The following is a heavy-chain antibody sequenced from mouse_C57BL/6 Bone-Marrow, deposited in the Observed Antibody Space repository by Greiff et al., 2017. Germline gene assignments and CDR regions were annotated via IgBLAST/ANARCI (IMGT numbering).Heavy chain of an antibody. D-gene: IGHD1-1*01. Sequence: VQLQQSGAELVRPGASVKLSCTASGFNIKDDYMHWVKQRPEQGLEWIGWIDPENGDTEYASKFQGKATITADTSSNTAYLQLSSLTSEDTAVYYCTTSDYGSSVFDYWGQGTTLTVSS. V-gene: IGHV14-4*01. J-gene: IGHJ2*01. CDR3: TTSDYGSSVFDY. CDR2: IDPENGDT. CDR1: GFNIKDDY.